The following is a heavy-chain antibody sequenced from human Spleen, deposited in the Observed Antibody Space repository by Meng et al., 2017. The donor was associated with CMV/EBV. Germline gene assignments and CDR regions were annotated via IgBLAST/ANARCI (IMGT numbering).Heavy chain of an antibody. CDR1: GGSISSSY. J-gene: IGHJ6*02. CDR3: ARGGNYYGSGMPYYYGMDV. CDR2: IYYSGSA. Sequence: SETLSLTCTVSGGSISSSYWSWIRQPPGKGLEWIGYIYYSGSASYNPSLKSRVSISIDTSTNQFSLRLTSVTAADTAVYYCARGGNYYGSGMPYYYGMDVWGQGTTVTVSS. D-gene: IGHD3-10*01. V-gene: IGHV4-59*01.